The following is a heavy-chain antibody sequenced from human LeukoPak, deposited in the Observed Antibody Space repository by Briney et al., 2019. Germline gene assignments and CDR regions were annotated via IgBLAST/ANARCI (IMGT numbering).Heavy chain of an antibody. CDR3: ARVIAEAGLDY. CDR2: IYPGDSDT. CDR1: GYSFTSYW. V-gene: IGHV5-51*01. D-gene: IGHD6-19*01. Sequence: GESLKISCKGSGYSFTSYWIGWGGRIPGKALEWMGIIYPGDSDTRYSPSFQGQVTISADKSTSTAYLQWSSLKASDTAMYYCARVIAEAGLDYWGQGTLVTVSS. J-gene: IGHJ4*02.